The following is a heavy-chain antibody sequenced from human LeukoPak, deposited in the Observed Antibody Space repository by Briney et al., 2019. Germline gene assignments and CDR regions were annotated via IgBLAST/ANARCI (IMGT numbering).Heavy chain of an antibody. CDR2: IYYSGST. CDR3: AKSDGYGLIDY. V-gene: IGHV4-39*01. J-gene: IGHJ4*02. Sequence: SETLSLTCSVSGASITTSAYYWGWIRQPPGKGLDWIGNIYYSGSTHYNPSLKSRVTISIDSSKNQFSLRLTSVTTADTAVYYCAKSDGYGLIDYWGQGTLVTVSS. CDR1: GASITTSAYY. D-gene: IGHD5-24*01.